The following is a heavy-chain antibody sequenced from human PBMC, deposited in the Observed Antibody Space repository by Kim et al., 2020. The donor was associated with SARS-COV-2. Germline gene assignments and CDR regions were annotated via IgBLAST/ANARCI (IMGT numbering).Heavy chain of an antibody. J-gene: IGHJ4*02. V-gene: IGHV4-31*02. CDR3: ARDARVHYGDYAGFDY. D-gene: IGHD4-17*01. Sequence: SLKSRVTISVDTSKNQFSLKLSSVTAADTAVYYCARDARVHYGDYAGFDYWGQGTLVTVSS.